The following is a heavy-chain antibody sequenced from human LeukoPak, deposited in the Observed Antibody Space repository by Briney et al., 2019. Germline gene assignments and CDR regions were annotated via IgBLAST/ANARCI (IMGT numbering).Heavy chain of an antibody. CDR3: ARHAPLFGVIIIPFDS. D-gene: IGHD3-3*01. CDR2: ISGYNGNT. V-gene: IGHV1-18*01. J-gene: IGHJ4*02. CDR1: GYTFTRHG. Sequence: ASVKVSCKAFGYTFTRHGLSWVRQAPGQGLEWMGWISGYNGNTDYAQKFQGRVTMTTDTSTSTAYMELRSLRSDDTAVYYCARHAPLFGVIIIPFDSWGQGTLVTVSS.